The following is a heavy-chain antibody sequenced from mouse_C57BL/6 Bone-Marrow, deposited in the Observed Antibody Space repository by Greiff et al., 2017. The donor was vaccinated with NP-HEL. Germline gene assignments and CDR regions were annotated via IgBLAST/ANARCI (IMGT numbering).Heavy chain of an antibody. Sequence: QVQLQQSGAALSRPGASVKLSCKASGYTFTSYGISWVKQRTGQGLEWIGEIYPRSGNTYYNEKFKGKATLTADKSSSTAYMELRSLTSEDSAVYFCARDYYGSSFDYWGQGTTLTVSS. V-gene: IGHV1-81*01. CDR1: GYTFTSYG. J-gene: IGHJ2*01. D-gene: IGHD1-1*01. CDR3: ARDYYGSSFDY. CDR2: IYPRSGNT.